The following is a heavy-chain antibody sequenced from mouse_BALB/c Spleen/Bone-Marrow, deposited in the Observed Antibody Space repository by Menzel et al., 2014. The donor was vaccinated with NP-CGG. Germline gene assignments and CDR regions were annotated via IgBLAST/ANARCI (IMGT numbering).Heavy chain of an antibody. Sequence: VQLKESGAELVKPGASVKLSCTASGFDIKDTYMHWVKQRPEQGLEWIGRIEPANGNAKYDPKFQGKAKRTADTSSNPAYLQLSSLTSEDTAVYYCARYRLGTYFDFWGQGTTLTVSS. D-gene: IGHD2-14*01. CDR1: GFDIKDTY. CDR2: IEPANGNA. CDR3: ARYRLGTYFDF. V-gene: IGHV14-3*02. J-gene: IGHJ2*01.